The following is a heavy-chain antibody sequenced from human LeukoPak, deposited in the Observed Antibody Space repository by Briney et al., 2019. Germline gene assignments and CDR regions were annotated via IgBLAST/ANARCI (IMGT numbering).Heavy chain of an antibody. D-gene: IGHD4-17*01. J-gene: IGHJ3*02. Sequence: SVKVSCKASGGTFSSYTISWVRQAPGQGLEWMGRIIPILGIANYAQKFQGRVTITADKSTSTAYMELSSLRSEDTAVYYCARGPDYGDYRDGAFDIWGQGTMVTVPS. CDR2: IIPILGIA. V-gene: IGHV1-69*02. CDR1: GGTFSSYT. CDR3: ARGPDYGDYRDGAFDI.